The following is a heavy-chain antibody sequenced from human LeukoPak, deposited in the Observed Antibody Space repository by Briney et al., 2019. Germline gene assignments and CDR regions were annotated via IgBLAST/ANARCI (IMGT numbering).Heavy chain of an antibody. J-gene: IGHJ5*02. D-gene: IGHD3-3*01. CDR2: IGTAGDT. CDR1: GFTFSNYD. Sequence: PGGSLRLSCAASGFTFSNYDMHWVRQATGKGLEWVSTIGTAGDTYYPGSVKGRFTISRENAKNSLYLQMNSLRAEDTAVYYCARGGSGMWFDPWGQGTLVTVSS. V-gene: IGHV3-13*01. CDR3: ARGGSGMWFDP.